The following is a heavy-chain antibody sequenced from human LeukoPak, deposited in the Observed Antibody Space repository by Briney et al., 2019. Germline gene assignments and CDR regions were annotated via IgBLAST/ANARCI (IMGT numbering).Heavy chain of an antibody. V-gene: IGHV3-30*04. CDR2: ISYDGSNK. CDR1: GFTFSSYA. D-gene: IGHD1-26*01. CDR3: ARDVRGNYGTFDY. Sequence: GRSLRLSCAASGFTFSSYAMHWVRQAPGKGLEWVAVISYDGSNKYYADSVKGRFTISRDNSKNTLYLQVNSLRAEDTAVYYCARDVRGNYGTFDYWGQGTLVTVSS. J-gene: IGHJ4*02.